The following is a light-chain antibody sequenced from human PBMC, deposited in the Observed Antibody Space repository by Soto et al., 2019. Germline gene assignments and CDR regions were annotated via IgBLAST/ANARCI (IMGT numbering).Light chain of an antibody. J-gene: IGKJ5*01. CDR2: AAS. V-gene: IGKV1-12*01. CDR3: QHADSFPLIT. CDR1: EDISTW. Sequence: DLQRTQSPSSVSASVGDRVTITCLSSEDISTWLAWYQQKPGKAPKLLIYAASSLQSGVPSRFSGSGSGTDFTLTISSLKPEDFATYYCQHADSFPLITFGQGTRVEI.